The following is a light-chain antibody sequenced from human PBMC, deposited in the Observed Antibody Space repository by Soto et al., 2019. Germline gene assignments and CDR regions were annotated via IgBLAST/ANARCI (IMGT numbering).Light chain of an antibody. CDR3: CSYAGSYTFV. V-gene: IGLV2-11*01. CDR1: SSDVGGYHY. CDR2: NVN. Sequence: QSALTQPRSVSGSPGQSVTIACTGTSSDVGGYHYVSWYQHHPGKAPKLMIFNVNERPSGVPARFSGSKSGNTASLTISGLQAEDEADYYCCSYAGSYTFVFGTGTQLTVL. J-gene: IGLJ1*01.